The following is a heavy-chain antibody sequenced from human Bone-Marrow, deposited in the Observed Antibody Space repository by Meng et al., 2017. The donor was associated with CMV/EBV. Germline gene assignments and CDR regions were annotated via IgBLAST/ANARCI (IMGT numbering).Heavy chain of an antibody. Sequence: GESLKISCAASGFTFSSYEMNWVRQAPGKGLEWVSYISSAGAIYYADSVTGRFTISRDNAKNSLYLQVNSLRAEDTAVYYCARGFSKDYWGQATLVTVSS. CDR2: ISSAGAI. CDR1: GFTFSSYE. D-gene: IGHD2-2*01. J-gene: IGHJ4*02. CDR3: ARGFSKDY. V-gene: IGHV3-48*03.